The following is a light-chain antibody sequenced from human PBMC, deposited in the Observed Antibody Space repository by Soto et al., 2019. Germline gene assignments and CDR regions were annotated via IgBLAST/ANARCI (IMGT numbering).Light chain of an antibody. J-gene: IGKJ1*01. Sequence: EILLTQSPGTLSLSPGERATLSCRASQSVSSSYLSWYQLKPGQAPRLLIYGASSRATGIPDRFSGSGSGTDFTLTISRLEPEDLAVYYCQLYGYSFRAFGQGTKVEL. CDR1: QSVSSSY. V-gene: IGKV3-20*01. CDR2: GAS. CDR3: QLYGYSFRA.